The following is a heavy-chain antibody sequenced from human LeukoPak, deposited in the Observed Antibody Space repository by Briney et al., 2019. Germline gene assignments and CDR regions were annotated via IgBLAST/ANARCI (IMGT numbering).Heavy chain of an antibody. CDR3: ARFTTTMVRGVIRYYFDY. CDR2: IDWDDDK. Sequence: SGPALVKPTPTLTLTCTFSGFSLSTRGMCVRWIRQPPGKALEWLARIDWDDDKYYSTSLKTRLTISKDTSKNQVVLTMTNMDPVDTATYYCARFTTTMVRGVIRYYFDYWGQGTLVTVSS. CDR1: GFSLSTRGMC. V-gene: IGHV2-70*11. J-gene: IGHJ4*02. D-gene: IGHD3-10*01.